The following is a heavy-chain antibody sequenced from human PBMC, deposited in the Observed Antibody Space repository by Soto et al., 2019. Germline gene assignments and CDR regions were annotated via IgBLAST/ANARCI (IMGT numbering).Heavy chain of an antibody. CDR3: TLSYGDFYYYYNGMDV. CDR1: GFSFSKYT. J-gene: IGHJ6*02. V-gene: IGHV5-51*01. Sequence: PGESLKISCEGSGFSFSKYTVGWVRQIPGKGLEWMGIIHPGDSDTRYSPSFQGQVTISADKSISTAYLQWSSLKASDTAMYYYTLSYGDFYYYYNGMDVWGQGTTVTVSS. D-gene: IGHD4-17*01. CDR2: IHPGDSDT.